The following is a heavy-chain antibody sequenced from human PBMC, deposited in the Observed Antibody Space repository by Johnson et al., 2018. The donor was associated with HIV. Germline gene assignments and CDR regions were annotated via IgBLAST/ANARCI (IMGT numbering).Heavy chain of an antibody. CDR2: IKQDGSET. J-gene: IGHJ3*02. CDR3: ARGHGRNSSGPHGAFDI. V-gene: IGHV3-7*05. Sequence: VQLMESGGGLVKPGGSLRLSCAASGFTFSSYWMSWVRQAPGKGLEWVDNIKQDGSETYYVYSVKGRFTISRDNAKTSLYLQMNSLRAEDTAVYYCARGHGRNSSGPHGAFDIWGQGTMVTVSS. D-gene: IGHD3-22*01. CDR1: GFTFSSYW.